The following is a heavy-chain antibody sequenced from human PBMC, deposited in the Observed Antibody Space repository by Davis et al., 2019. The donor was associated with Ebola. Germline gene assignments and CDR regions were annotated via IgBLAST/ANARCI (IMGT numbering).Heavy chain of an antibody. CDR3: AREIHDFWSGPIDY. V-gene: IGHV4-59*01. J-gene: IGHJ4*02. CDR2: IYYSGST. CDR1: GGSISSYY. Sequence: MPLETLSLTCTVSGGSISSYYWSWIRQPPGKGLEWIGYIYYSGSTNYNPSLKSRVTISVDTSKNQFSLKLSSVTAADTAVYYCAREIHDFWSGPIDYWGQGTLVTVSS. D-gene: IGHD3-3*01.